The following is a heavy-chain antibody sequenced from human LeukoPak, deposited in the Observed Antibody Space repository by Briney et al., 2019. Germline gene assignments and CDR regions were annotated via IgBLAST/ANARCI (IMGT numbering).Heavy chain of an antibody. Sequence: ASVKVSCKASGGTFSSYAISWVRQAPGQGLEWMGGIIPIFGTANYAQKFQGRVTITTDESTSTAYMELSSLRSEDTAVYYCASSSRGYSSAAALGPWGRGTLVTVSS. D-gene: IGHD6-25*01. CDR3: ASSSRGYSSAAALGP. CDR2: IIPIFGTA. CDR1: GGTFSSYA. V-gene: IGHV1-69*05. J-gene: IGHJ5*02.